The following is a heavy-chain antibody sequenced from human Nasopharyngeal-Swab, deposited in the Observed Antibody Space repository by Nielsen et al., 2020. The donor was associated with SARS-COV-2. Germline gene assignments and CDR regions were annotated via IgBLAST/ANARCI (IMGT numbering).Heavy chain of an antibody. CDR1: GFTFSSYA. CDR2: ISSNGGST. D-gene: IGHD3-10*01. J-gene: IGHJ4*02. CDR3: VRITMVRGADY. V-gene: IGHV3-64D*09. Sequence: GESLKISCSASGFTFSSYAMHWVRQAPGKGLEYVSAISSNGGSTYYADSVKGRFTISRDNSKNTLYLQMSSLRAEDTAVYYCVRITMVRGADYWSQGTLVTVSS.